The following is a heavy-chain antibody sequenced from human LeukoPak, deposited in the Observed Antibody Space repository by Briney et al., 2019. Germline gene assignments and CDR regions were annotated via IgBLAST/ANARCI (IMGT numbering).Heavy chain of an antibody. V-gene: IGHV3-11*04. CDR1: GFTFSDYY. CDR3: ARVRYYDHTVGP. CDR2: ISSSGSTI. Sequence: GGSLRLSCAASGFTFSDYYMSWIRQAPGRGLEWVSYISSSGSTIYYADSVKGRFTISRDNAKNSLYLQMNSLRAEDTAVYHCARVRYYDHTVGPWGQGTLVTVSS. J-gene: IGHJ5*02. D-gene: IGHD3-22*01.